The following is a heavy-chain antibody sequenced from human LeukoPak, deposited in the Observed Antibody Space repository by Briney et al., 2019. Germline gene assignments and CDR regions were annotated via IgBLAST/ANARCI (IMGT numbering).Heavy chain of an antibody. D-gene: IGHD4-23*01. CDR2: IYHSGST. V-gene: IGHV4-30-2*01. Sequence: ASETLSLTCAVSGGSISSGGYAWSWIRQPPGKGLEWIGYIYHSGSTYYNPSLKSRVTISVDRSKNQFFLKLSSVTAADTAVYYCARGVRGGLGGAWGQGTLVTVSS. CDR3: ARGVRGGLGGA. CDR1: GGSISSGGYA. J-gene: IGHJ5*02.